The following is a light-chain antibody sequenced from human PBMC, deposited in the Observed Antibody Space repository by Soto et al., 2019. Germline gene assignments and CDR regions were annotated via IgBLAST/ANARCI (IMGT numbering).Light chain of an antibody. Sequence: TQSPSSLSASVGDRVTITCRASQNIDSNLAWYQQKAGQAPRLLIYGASNRATGIPDRFSGSGSGTDFTLTISRLEPEDFAVYYCQQYGSSGTFGQGTKVDI. J-gene: IGKJ1*01. CDR1: QNIDSN. CDR2: GAS. V-gene: IGKV3-20*01. CDR3: QQYGSSGT.